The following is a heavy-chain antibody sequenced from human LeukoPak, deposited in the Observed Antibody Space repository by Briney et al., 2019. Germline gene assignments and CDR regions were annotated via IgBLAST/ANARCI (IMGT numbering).Heavy chain of an antibody. CDR3: ARGRVGYMGNYDY. J-gene: IGHJ4*02. CDR2: INHSGST. V-gene: IGHV4-34*01. D-gene: IGHD5-24*01. Sequence: SETLSLTCAVYGGSFSGYYWSWIRQPPGKGLEWIGEINHSGSTNYNPSLKSRVTISVGTSKNQFSLKLSSVTAADTAVYYCARGRVGYMGNYDYWGQGTLVTVSS. CDR1: GGSFSGYY.